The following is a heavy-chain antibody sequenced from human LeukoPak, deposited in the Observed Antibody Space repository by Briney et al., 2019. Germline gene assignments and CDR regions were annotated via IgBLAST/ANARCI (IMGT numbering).Heavy chain of an antibody. J-gene: IGHJ3*02. CDR3: ARPGYSYGSTFVRAPGALPDAFDI. Sequence: SETLSLTCTVSGGSISSGGYYWSWIRQHPGKGLEWIGYIYYSGSTYYNPSLKSRVTISVDTSKNQFSLKLSSVTAADTAVYYCARPGYSYGSTFVRAPGALPDAFDIWGQGTMVTVSS. V-gene: IGHV4-30-4*08. CDR1: GGSISSGGYY. CDR2: IYYSGST. D-gene: IGHD5-18*01.